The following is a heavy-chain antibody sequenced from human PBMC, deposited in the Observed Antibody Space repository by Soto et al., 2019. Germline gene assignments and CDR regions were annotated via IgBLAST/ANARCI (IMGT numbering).Heavy chain of an antibody. V-gene: IGHV3-74*01. CDR2: INSDGSST. Sequence: GGSLRLSCAASGFTFSSYWMHWVRQAPGKGLVWVSRINSDGSSTSYADSVKGRFTISRDNAKNTLYLQMNSLRAEDTAVYYCARANWAGYCTNGVCYNYYMDVWGKGTTVTVSS. CDR1: GFTFSSYW. CDR3: ARANWAGYCTNGVCYNYYMDV. J-gene: IGHJ6*03. D-gene: IGHD2-8*01.